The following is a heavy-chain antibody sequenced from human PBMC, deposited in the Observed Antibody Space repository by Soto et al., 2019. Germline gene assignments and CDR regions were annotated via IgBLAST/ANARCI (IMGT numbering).Heavy chain of an antibody. Sequence: QVQLVQSGAEVKKPGASVKVSCKASGYTFTSYGISWVRQAPGQGLGWMGRISADNSNTNSAEMLQGRVTMTTDTFTSTAYMELRSLRSDDTAVYYCARGVGASYSFDYWGQGTLVTVSS. CDR2: ISADNSNT. J-gene: IGHJ4*02. D-gene: IGHD1-26*01. V-gene: IGHV1-18*01. CDR1: GYTFTSYG. CDR3: ARGVGASYSFDY.